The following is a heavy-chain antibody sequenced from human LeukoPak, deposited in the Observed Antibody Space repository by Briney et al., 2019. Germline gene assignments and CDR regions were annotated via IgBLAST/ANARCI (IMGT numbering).Heavy chain of an antibody. Sequence: GGSLRLSCAASGFTFDDYAMHWVRQAPGKGLEWVSGISWNSGSIGYADSVKGRFTIPRDNAKNSLYLQMNSLRAEDTALYYCAKAQAAAGPEGFDYWGQGTLVTVSS. D-gene: IGHD6-13*01. J-gene: IGHJ4*02. V-gene: IGHV3-9*01. CDR1: GFTFDDYA. CDR3: AKAQAAAGPEGFDY. CDR2: ISWNSGSI.